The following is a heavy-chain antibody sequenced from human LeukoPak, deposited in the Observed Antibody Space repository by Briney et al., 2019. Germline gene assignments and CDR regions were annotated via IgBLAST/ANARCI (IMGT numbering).Heavy chain of an antibody. CDR1: GFTFSSYW. J-gene: IGHJ4*02. CDR2: INSDGSST. Sequence: GGSLRLSCAASGFTFSSYWMHWVRQAPGKGLVWVSRINSDGSSTSYADSVEGRFTISRDNAKNTLYLQMNSLRAEDTAVYYCARERGYSGYDSRVPFDYWGQGTLVTVSS. D-gene: IGHD5-12*01. V-gene: IGHV3-74*01. CDR3: ARERGYSGYDSRVPFDY.